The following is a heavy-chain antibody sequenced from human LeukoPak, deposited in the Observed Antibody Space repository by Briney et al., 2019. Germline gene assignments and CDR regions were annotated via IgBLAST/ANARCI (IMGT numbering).Heavy chain of an antibody. CDR3: TRGGSADAFEH. J-gene: IGHJ4*02. V-gene: IGHV4-59*08. CDR1: SGSLGSFY. Sequence: PSETLSLTCTISSGSLGSFYWSWIRQPPGKGLEWIGYINFSGDTKYNSALKSRVTMSIDTSKNQFSLRVISMTAADTAVYYCTRGGSADAFEHWGQGTLVTVSS. D-gene: IGHD1-26*01. CDR2: INFSGDT.